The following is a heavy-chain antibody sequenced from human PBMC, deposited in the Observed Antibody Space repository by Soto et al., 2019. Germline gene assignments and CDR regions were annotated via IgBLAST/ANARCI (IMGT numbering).Heavy chain of an antibody. Sequence: SGPTLVTPTEPLPLTCSVSGFSLTNGSMGVSWIRQPPGKALEWLAHFVSDAERSYSTSMQSRLNMYKDSSGSQVVLTMTNMAPADTATYFWARMDGDYNYYGLDVWGHGIAVTVSS. V-gene: IGHV2-26*01. CDR2: FVSDAER. D-gene: IGHD4-17*01. J-gene: IGHJ6*02. CDR3: ARMDGDYNYYGLDV. CDR1: GFSLTNGSMG.